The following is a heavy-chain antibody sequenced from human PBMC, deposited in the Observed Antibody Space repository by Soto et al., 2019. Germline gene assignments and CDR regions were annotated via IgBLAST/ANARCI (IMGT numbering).Heavy chain of an antibody. J-gene: IGHJ4*02. CDR2: ISAYNGNT. CDR3: AREFDLPGYYDFWSGYYPLDY. V-gene: IGHV1-18*04. Sequence: ASVNVSCKASGYTFTSYCISWVRQAPGQGLECMGWISAYNGNTNYAQKLQGRVTMTTDTSTSTAYMELRSLRSDDTAVYYCAREFDLPGYYDFWSGYYPLDYWGQGTLVTSPQ. D-gene: IGHD3-3*01. CDR1: GYTFTSYC.